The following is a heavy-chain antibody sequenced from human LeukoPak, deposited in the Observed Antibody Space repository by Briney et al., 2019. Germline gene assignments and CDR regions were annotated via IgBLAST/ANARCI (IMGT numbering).Heavy chain of an antibody. D-gene: IGHD3-9*01. J-gene: IGHJ4*02. V-gene: IGHV3-7*01. CDR3: ARPYYDILTGYYWVFYFDY. Sequence: GGSLRLSCAASEFSFSSYWMSWVRQAPGKGLEWVANIKQDGSEKYYVDSVKGRFTISRDNAKNSLYLQMNSLRAEDTAVYYCARPYYDILTGYYWVFYFDYWGQGTLVTVSS. CDR1: EFSFSSYW. CDR2: IKQDGSEK.